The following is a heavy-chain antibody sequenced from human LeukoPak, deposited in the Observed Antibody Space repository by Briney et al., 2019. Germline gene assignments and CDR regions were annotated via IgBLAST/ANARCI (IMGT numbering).Heavy chain of an antibody. CDR2: MYASGIT. J-gene: IGHJ4*02. CDR1: GGSISSYY. V-gene: IGHV4-4*07. Sequence: SETLSLTCTVSGGSISSYYWSWIRQPAGKGLEWIGRMYASGITNYNPSLKSRVTMSVDTSKNQFSLKLSSVTAADTAVYYCAGDSGYYTNPYYFDYWGQGTLVTVSS. D-gene: IGHD3-3*01. CDR3: AGDSGYYTNPYYFDY.